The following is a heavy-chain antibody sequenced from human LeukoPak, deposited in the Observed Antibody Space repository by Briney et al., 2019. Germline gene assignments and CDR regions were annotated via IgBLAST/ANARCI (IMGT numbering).Heavy chain of an antibody. J-gene: IGHJ4*02. CDR3: AKVPKHDIVVGY. CDR2: ISGSGGST. V-gene: IGHV3-23*01. D-gene: IGHD2-2*01. Sequence: GGSLRLSCAASGFTFSSYAMSWVRQAQEKGLEWVSAISGSGGSTYYADSVKGRFTISRDNSKNTLYLQMNSLRAEDTAVYYCAKVPKHDIVVGYWGQGTLVTVSS. CDR1: GFTFSSYA.